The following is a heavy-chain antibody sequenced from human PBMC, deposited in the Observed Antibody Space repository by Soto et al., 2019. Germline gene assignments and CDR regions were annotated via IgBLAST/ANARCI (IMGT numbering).Heavy chain of an antibody. CDR1: GFTFSDYY. CDR2: ITDSSDYT. J-gene: IGHJ6*02. V-gene: IGHV3-11*05. Sequence: QVQLVESGGGLVRPGGSLRLSCAASGFTFSDYYMTWIRQAPGKGLEWVSYITDSSDYTNYADSVKGRFTISRDNVKNSLYLQMNSLRAEDTAVYYCAREYYYGMDVWGQGTTVTVSS. CDR3: AREYYYGMDV.